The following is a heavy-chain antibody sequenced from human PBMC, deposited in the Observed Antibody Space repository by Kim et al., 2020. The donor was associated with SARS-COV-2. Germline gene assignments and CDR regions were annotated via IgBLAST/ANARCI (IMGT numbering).Heavy chain of an antibody. CDR1: GYSFTSYW. CDR3: ARHFTHVDTAMVGGRYYGMDV. CDR2: IYPGDSDT. D-gene: IGHD5-18*01. V-gene: IGHV5-51*01. J-gene: IGHJ6*02. Sequence: GESLKISCKGSGYSFTSYWIGWVRQMPGKGLEWMGIIYPGDSDTRYSPSFQGQVTISADKSISTAYLQWSSLKASDTAMYYCARHFTHVDTAMVGGRYYGMDVWGQGTTVTVSS.